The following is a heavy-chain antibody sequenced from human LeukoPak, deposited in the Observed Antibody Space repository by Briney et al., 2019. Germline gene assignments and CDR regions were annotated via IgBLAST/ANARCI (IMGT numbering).Heavy chain of an antibody. CDR1: GGSFSGYY. CDR2: INHSGST. V-gene: IGHV4-34*01. D-gene: IGHD2/OR15-2a*01. J-gene: IGHJ4*02. CDR3: ARVPGLFLKYYFDY. Sequence: SETLSLTCAVYGGSFSGYYWSWIRQPPGKGLEWIGEINHSGSTNYNPSLKSRVTISVDTSKNQFSLKLSSVTAADTAVYYCARVPGLFLKYYFDYWGQGTLVTVSS.